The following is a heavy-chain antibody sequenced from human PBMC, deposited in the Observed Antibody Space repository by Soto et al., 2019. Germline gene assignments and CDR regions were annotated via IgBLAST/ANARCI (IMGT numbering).Heavy chain of an antibody. V-gene: IGHV4-34*01. CDR3: ARSAQRINLARGLLGCWFDY. CDR2: IKESGST. CDR1: GGSLSGNC. J-gene: IGHJ5*01. D-gene: IGHD3-10*01. Sequence: SETLSLTCAVYGGSLSGNCWGWVRQPPGKGLEWVGGIKESGSTNYNPSLKRRVTISVDKSRSQISRKVNSVTAADTAVYYCARSAQRINLARGLLGCWFDYWAQGILVTVSS.